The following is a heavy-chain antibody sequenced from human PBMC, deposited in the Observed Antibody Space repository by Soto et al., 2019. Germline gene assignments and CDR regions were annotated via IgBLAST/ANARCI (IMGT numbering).Heavy chain of an antibody. CDR3: ARELPYSRGWYSSYYYYGKDV. J-gene: IGHJ6*02. V-gene: IGHV1-69*01. D-gene: IGHD6-19*01. Sequence: QVQLVQSGAEVKKPGSSVKVSCKASGGTFSSYAISWVRQAPGQGLEWMGGIIPIFGTANYEQKFQGRVTITADESTSTAYMELSSQRSGDTAVYYCARELPYSRGWYSSYYYYGKDVWRQGTTVIVAS. CDR1: GGTFSSYA. CDR2: IIPIFGTA.